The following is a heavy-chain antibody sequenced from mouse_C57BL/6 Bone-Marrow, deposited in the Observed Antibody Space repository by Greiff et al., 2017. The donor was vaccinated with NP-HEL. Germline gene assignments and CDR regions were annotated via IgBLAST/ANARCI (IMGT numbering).Heavy chain of an antibody. J-gene: IGHJ2*01. D-gene: IGHD1-1*01. Sequence: EVQLQQSGPELVKPGASVKISCKASGYTFTDYYMNWVKQSHGKSLEWIGDINPNNGGTSYNQKFKGKATLTVDKSSSTAYMELRSLTSEDSAVYYCARCLYGSFDYWGQGTTLTVSS. V-gene: IGHV1-26*01. CDR1: GYTFTDYY. CDR2: INPNNGGT. CDR3: ARCLYGSFDY.